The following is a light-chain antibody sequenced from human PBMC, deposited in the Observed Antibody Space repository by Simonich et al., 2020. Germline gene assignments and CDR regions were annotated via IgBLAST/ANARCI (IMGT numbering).Light chain of an antibody. J-gene: IGLJ2*01. CDR1: SSDVGSYNL. V-gene: IGLV2-23*01. CDR2: EGS. CDR3: CSYAGSSTVV. Sequence: QSALTQPASVSGSPGQSITISCTGTSSDVGSYNLVSWYQQHPGKAPKLMIYEGSNRPSGVSTRFSGSKSGNTASLTISGLQAEDEADYYCCSYAGSSTVVFGGGTKLTVL.